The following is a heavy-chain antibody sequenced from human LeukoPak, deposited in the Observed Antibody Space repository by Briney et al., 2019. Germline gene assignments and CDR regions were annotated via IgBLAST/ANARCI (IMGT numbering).Heavy chain of an antibody. J-gene: IGHJ3*02. CDR1: GGSFSGYY. CDR2: VNHSGST. CDR3: ARGGSNHDAFDI. V-gene: IGHV4-34*01. Sequence: SETLSPTCAVYGGSFSGYYWSWVRQPPGKGLEWIGEVNHSGSTNYNPSLKSRVTISVDTSKNQFSLKLSSVTAADTAVYYCARGGSNHDAFDIWGQGTMVTVSS. D-gene: IGHD4-11*01.